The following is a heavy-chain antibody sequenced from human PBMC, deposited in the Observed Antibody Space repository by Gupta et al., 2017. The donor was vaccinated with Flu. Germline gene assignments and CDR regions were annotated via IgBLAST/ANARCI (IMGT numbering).Heavy chain of an antibody. CDR2: IYSGGST. CDR3: ARDTHYYDSSGYYRAFDY. D-gene: IGHD3-22*01. CDR1: GFTVSSNY. J-gene: IGHJ4*02. V-gene: IGHV3-66*02. Sequence: EVQLVESGGGLVQPGGSLRLSCAASGFTVSSNYMSWVRQAPGKGLEWVSVIYSGGSTYYADSVKGRFTISRDNSKNTLYLQMNSLRAEDTAVYYCARDTHYYDSSGYYRAFDYWGQGTLVTVSS.